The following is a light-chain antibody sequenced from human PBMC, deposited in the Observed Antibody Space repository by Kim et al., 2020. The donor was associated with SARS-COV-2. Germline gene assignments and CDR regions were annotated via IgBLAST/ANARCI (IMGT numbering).Light chain of an antibody. V-gene: IGLV3-21*04. J-gene: IGLJ2*01. CDR1: NIGSKG. CDR2: YDS. CDR3: QVWDRSSDHVV. Sequence: APGKTARMTCGGNNIGSKGVHWYQQKPGQAPVLVIYYDSDRTSGIPERFSGSNSGNAATLTISRVEAGDEADYYCQVWDRSSDHVVFGGGTKLTVL.